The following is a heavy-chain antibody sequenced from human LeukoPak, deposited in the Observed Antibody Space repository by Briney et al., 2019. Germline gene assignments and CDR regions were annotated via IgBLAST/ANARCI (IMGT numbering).Heavy chain of an antibody. D-gene: IGHD3-22*01. CDR3: ARVLHKRNYDSSGYYGY. J-gene: IGHJ4*02. CDR2: ISSSSSTI. V-gene: IGHV3-48*01. CDR1: GLTFSSYS. Sequence: GGSLRLSCAASGLTFSSYSMNWVRQAPGKGLEWVSYISSSSSTIYYADSVKGRFTISRDNAKNSLSLQMNSLRAEDTAVYYCARVLHKRNYDSSGYYGYWGQGTLVTVSS.